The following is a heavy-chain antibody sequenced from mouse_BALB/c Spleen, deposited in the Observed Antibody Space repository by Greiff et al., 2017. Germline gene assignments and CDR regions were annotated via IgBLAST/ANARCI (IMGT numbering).Heavy chain of an antibody. CDR1: GFTFSSYA. D-gene: IGHD1-1*01. CDR3: ARQGSGKDYFDY. Sequence: EVKLMESGGGLVKPGGSLKLSCAASGFTFSSYAMSWVRQTPEKRLEWVATISSCGSYTYYPDSVKGRFTISRDNAKNTLYLQMSSLRSEDTAMYYCARQGSGKDYFDYWGQGTTLTVSS. CDR2: ISSCGSYT. J-gene: IGHJ2*01. V-gene: IGHV5-9-3*01.